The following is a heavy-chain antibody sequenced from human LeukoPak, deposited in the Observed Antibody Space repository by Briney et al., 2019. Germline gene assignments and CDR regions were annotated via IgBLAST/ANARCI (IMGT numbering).Heavy chain of an antibody. J-gene: IGHJ5*02. V-gene: IGHV3-74*01. CDR2: INSDGSST. CDR3: ARDTAMVFGWFDP. Sequence: GGSLRLSCAGSGFTFSSYWMHWVRQAPGKGLVWVSRINSDGSSTSYADSVKGRFTISRDNAKNTLYLQMNSLRAEDTAVYYCARDTAMVFGWFDPWGQGTLVTVSS. D-gene: IGHD5-18*01. CDR1: GFTFSSYW.